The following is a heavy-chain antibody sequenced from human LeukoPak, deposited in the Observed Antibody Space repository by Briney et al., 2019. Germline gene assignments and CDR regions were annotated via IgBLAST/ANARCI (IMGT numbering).Heavy chain of an antibody. CDR1: GLTFSNDG. CDR2: ILHDGTDK. J-gene: IGHJ4*02. Sequence: GGSLRLSCAAFGLTFSNDGIHGGRQAPGKGLERVAVILHDGTDKYYADSVKGRFTIYRDNSKNTLYLQMNSLRDEDTAVSYCVKDSDFWSGYSRHYFDYWGQGTLVTVSS. V-gene: IGHV3-30*18. CDR3: VKDSDFWSGYSRHYFDY. D-gene: IGHD3-3*01.